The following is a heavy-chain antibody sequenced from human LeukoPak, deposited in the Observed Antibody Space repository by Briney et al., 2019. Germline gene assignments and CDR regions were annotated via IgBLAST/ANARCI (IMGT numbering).Heavy chain of an antibody. J-gene: IGHJ4*02. V-gene: IGHV3-23*01. CDR3: TSRTYDYVRT. D-gene: IGHD3-16*01. CDR2: ISGSEDST. Sequence: GGSLRLTCVASGFRFSKYGMNWVRQAPGKGLEWVSGISGSEDSTYYANSVKGRFTISRDDSKNSVYLQMDSLKIEDTAVYYCTSRTYDYVRTGGQGTLVTVSP. CDR1: GFRFSKYG.